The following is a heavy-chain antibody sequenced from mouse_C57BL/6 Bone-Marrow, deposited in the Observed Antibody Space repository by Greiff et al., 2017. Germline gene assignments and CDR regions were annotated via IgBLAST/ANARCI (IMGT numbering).Heavy chain of an antibody. CDR1: GYTFTSYW. D-gene: IGHD2-4*01. Sequence: QVQLQQPGAELVKPGASVKLSCKASGYTFTSYWMHWVQQRPGQGLEWIGMIHPNSGSPNYTEKFKSKATLTVDKSSSTAYMQLSSLTSEDSAVSYCSRRGIYYDYDDAMDYWGQGTSVTVSS. J-gene: IGHJ4*01. V-gene: IGHV1-64*01. CDR2: IHPNSGSP. CDR3: SRRGIYYDYDDAMDY.